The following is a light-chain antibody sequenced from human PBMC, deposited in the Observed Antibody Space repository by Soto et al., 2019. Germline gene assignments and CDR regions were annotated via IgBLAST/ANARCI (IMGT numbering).Light chain of an antibody. Sequence: QSALTQPASVSGSPGQSITISCTGTSDDVGGYNYVSWYQQHPGMAPKLMIYEVNNRPSGVSSRFSGAKSGNTASLTISGLQAEDEADYYCSSYTVTRNTLYGFGTGTKVTVL. V-gene: IGLV2-14*01. CDR2: EVN. CDR1: SDDVGGYNY. J-gene: IGLJ1*01. CDR3: SSYTVTRNTLYG.